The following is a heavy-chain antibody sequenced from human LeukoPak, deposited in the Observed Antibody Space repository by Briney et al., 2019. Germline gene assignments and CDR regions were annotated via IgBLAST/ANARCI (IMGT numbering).Heavy chain of an antibody. Sequence: GGSLRLSCAASGFSFDDYAMHWVRQAPGKGLEWVSGISWNSGSIGYSDSVKGRFTISRDNAKNSLYLQMNSLRAEDTALYCCATGYPGGYWGQGTLVTVSS. D-gene: IGHD3-9*01. CDR1: GFSFDDYA. CDR2: ISWNSGSI. J-gene: IGHJ4*02. V-gene: IGHV3-9*01. CDR3: ATGYPGGY.